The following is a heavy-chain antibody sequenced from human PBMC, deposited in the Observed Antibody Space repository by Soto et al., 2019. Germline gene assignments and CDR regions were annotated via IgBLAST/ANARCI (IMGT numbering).Heavy chain of an antibody. CDR3: ARHHGPTTSENWFDP. CDR2: ISTYSGDT. Sequence: QVHLVQSGVEVKTPGASVTVSCQASGYTFFTYDISWVRQAPGQGLEWMGWISTYSGDTKYAQKFQGRVTMTTDTSTTTAYWELRSLRSDDTAVYYCARHHGPTTSENWFDPWGQGTLVTVSS. CDR1: GYTFFTYD. J-gene: IGHJ5*02. V-gene: IGHV1-18*01. D-gene: IGHD5-12*01.